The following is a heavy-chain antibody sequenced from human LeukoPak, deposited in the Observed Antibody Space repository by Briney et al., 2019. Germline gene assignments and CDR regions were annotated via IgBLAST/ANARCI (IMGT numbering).Heavy chain of an antibody. CDR3: AKDHHGSSGWYGGSLFGWFDP. J-gene: IGHJ5*02. Sequence: GGSLRLSCAASGFTFSSYAMSWVRQAPGKGLEWVSAISGSGGSTYYADSVKGRFTISRDNSKNTLYLQMNSLRAEDTAVYYCAKDHHGSSGWYGGSLFGWFDPWGQGTLVTVSS. D-gene: IGHD6-19*01. V-gene: IGHV3-23*01. CDR1: GFTFSSYA. CDR2: ISGSGGST.